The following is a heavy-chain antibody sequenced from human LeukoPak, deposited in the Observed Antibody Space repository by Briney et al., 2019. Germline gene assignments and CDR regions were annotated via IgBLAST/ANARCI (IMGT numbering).Heavy chain of an antibody. CDR3: ANNERDAFDI. Sequence: GGSLRLSCAASGFTFSSYGMHWVRQAPGKGLEWVAVISYDGSNKYYADSVKGRFTISRDNSKNTLYLQMKSLRPEDTAMYYCANNERDAFDIWGQGTMVTVSS. V-gene: IGHV3-30*18. CDR1: GFTFSSYG. J-gene: IGHJ3*02. CDR2: ISYDGSNK.